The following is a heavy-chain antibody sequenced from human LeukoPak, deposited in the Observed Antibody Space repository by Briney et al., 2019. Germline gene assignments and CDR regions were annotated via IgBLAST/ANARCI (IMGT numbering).Heavy chain of an antibody. D-gene: IGHD3-3*01. V-gene: IGHV4-59*01. CDR2: IYYSGST. CDR3: ARGRFLDAFDI. CDR1: GVSISSYY. Sequence: SETLSFTCTVSGVSISSYYWSWIRQPPGKGLEWIGYIYYSGSTKYKPSLKSRVTISVDTSKNQFSLKLSSVTAADTAVYYCARGRFLDAFDIWGQGTMVTVSS. J-gene: IGHJ3*02.